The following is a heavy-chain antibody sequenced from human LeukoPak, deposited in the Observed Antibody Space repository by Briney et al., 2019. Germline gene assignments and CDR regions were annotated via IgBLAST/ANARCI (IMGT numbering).Heavy chain of an antibody. Sequence: PSETLSLTCTVSGGSISSDYWSWMRQPAGKGLEWIGRIYTSGSPNYNPSLKSRVTISVDKSKNQFSLKLSSVTAADTAVYFCARAPYSSGWYSDMYVWGKGTTVTVSS. CDR1: GGSISSDY. V-gene: IGHV4-4*07. J-gene: IGHJ6*03. D-gene: IGHD6-19*01. CDR3: ARAPYSSGWYSDMYV. CDR2: IYTSGSP.